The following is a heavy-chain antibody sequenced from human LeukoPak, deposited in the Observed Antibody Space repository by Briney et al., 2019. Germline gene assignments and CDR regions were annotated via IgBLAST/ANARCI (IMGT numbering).Heavy chain of an antibody. Sequence: GGSLRLSCAASGLTFSSYGMHWVRQAPGKGLEWVAVIWYDGSNKYYADPVKGRFTISRDNSKNTLYLQMNSLRAEDTAVYYCARDYSSSWSQGAFDIWGQGTMVTVSS. D-gene: IGHD6-13*01. CDR3: ARDYSSSWSQGAFDI. J-gene: IGHJ3*02. CDR1: GLTFSSYG. CDR2: IWYDGSNK. V-gene: IGHV3-33*01.